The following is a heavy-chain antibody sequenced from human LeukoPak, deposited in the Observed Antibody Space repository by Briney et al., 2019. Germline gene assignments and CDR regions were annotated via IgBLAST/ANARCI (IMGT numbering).Heavy chain of an antibody. CDR3: ARAATVTAESAFGY. V-gene: IGHV5-51*01. D-gene: IGHD4-17*01. Sequence: GESLKISCKGGGYSFTNYWIVWVRQMPGKGLEWMGIIYPGDSDTRYSPSFQGQVTISADKSISTAYLQWSSLKASDTAMYYCARAATVTAESAFGYWGQGTLVTVSS. CDR2: IYPGDSDT. CDR1: GYSFTNYW. J-gene: IGHJ4*02.